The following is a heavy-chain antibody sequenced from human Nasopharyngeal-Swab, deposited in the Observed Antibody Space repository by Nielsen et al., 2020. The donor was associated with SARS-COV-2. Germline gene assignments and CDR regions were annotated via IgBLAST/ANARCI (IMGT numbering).Heavy chain of an antibody. CDR1: GFTFSSYA. V-gene: IGHV3-23*03. D-gene: IGHD3-22*01. CDR3: AKDLDYYDSSGYYGNAFDI. CDR2: IYSGGSST. Sequence: GGSLRLSCAASGFTFSSYATSWVRQAPGKGLEWVSVIYSGGSSTYYADSVRGRFTISRDNSKNTLYLQMNSLRAEDTAVYYCAKDLDYYDSSGYYGNAFDIWGQGTMVTVSS. J-gene: IGHJ3*02.